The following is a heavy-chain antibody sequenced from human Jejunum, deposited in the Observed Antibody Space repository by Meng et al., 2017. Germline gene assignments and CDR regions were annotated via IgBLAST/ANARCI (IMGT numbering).Heavy chain of an antibody. CDR2: SNRDGSST. V-gene: IGHV3-74*01. D-gene: IGHD2-15*01. Sequence: GESLKISCAASGFTFSSYWMHWVRRAPGKGLVWVSHSNRDGSSTTYADSLRGRFTISRDNAKDTLYLQMNSLRAEDTAVYFCARAICSGGSCSLADGLDVWGQGNTVTGAS. CDR3: ARAICSGGSCSLADGLDV. CDR1: GFTFSSYW. J-gene: IGHJ6*02.